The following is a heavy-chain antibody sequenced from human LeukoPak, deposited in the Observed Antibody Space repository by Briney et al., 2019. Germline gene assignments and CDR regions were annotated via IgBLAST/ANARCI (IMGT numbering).Heavy chain of an antibody. CDR1: GFSFSDYS. J-gene: IGHJ4*02. V-gene: IGHV3-23*01. Sequence: GGSLRLSCTASGFSFSDYSMNWVRQAPGQELQWVSILSGNSGITFDAASVRGRFTISRDNSKNTLYLQMNSLRAEDTAMYYCARGQMTATRHLDHWGQGTLVTVSS. CDR3: ARGQMTATRHLDH. CDR2: LSGNSGIT.